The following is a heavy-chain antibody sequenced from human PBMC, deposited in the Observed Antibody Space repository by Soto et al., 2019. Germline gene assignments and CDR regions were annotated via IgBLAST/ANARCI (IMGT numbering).Heavy chain of an antibody. CDR2: IYYSGST. D-gene: IGHD2-15*01. J-gene: IGHJ6*02. CDR3: SRDQRLRVGYYYAMDV. Sequence: SETLSLTCTVFGGSISSYYWSWIRQPPGQGQEWNWYIYYSGSTNYNPSLNSRVTISVDTSKNQFSLKLSSVTAACTAVYYCSRDQRLRVGYYYAMDVWGQGTRVT. CDR1: GGSISSYY. V-gene: IGHV4-59*01.